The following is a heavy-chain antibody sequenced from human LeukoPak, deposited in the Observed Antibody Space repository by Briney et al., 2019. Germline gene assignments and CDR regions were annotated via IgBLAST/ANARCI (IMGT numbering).Heavy chain of an antibody. J-gene: IGHJ3*02. D-gene: IGHD2-2*01. V-gene: IGHV3-53*01. Sequence: GGSLRLSCAASGFTVSSNYMSWVRQAPGKGLEWVSVIYSGGSTYYADSVKGRFTISRDNSENTLYIQMNSLRAEDTAVYYCARYCSSISCQYPDAFDIWGQGTMVTVSS. CDR2: IYSGGST. CDR1: GFTVSSNY. CDR3: ARYCSSISCQYPDAFDI.